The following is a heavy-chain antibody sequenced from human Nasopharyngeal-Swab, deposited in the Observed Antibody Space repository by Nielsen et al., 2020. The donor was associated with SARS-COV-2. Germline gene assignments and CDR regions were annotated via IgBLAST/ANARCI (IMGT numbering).Heavy chain of an antibody. CDR2: IVLGIDKT. Sequence: SVKVSCKASGFTFSGSAVQWVRQAGGQRLEWIGWIVLGIDKTDYEQKFQDRVTITRDMSASTVYMQLSSLRSEDTALCYCATLSAPRDGNNRSPMGWGQGTLVTVSS. CDR1: GFTFSGSA. D-gene: IGHD5-24*01. V-gene: IGHV1-58*01. CDR3: ATLSAPRDGNNRSPMG. J-gene: IGHJ4*02.